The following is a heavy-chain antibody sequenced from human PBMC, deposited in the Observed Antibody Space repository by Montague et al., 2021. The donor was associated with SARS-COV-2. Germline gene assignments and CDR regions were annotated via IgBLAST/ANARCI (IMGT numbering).Heavy chain of an antibody. CDR3: ARAQNICFIANCVNYFDL. J-gene: IGHJ4*02. Sequence: SETLSLTCSVSGVSISSSGYYWGWVRQSPGKGLQWIGYIFYTGSTKFNPSLKSRVSMSLDTSKNHFSLRLSAVTAADTARYYCARAQNICFIANCVNYFDLWGLGALVTVSS. V-gene: IGHV4-61*03. D-gene: IGHD2-15*01. CDR2: IFYTGST. CDR1: GVSISSSGYY.